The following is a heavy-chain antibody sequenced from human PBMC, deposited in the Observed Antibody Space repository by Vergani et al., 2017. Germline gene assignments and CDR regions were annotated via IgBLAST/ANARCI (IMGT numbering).Heavy chain of an antibody. Sequence: QVQLQQSGPGLVKPSQTLSLTCAISGDSVSSNSAAWNWIRQSPSRGLEWLGRTYYRSKWYNDYAVSVKSRITINPDTSKNQFSLQLNSVTPEDTAVYYCAKDIDGGATQTLYYYGMDVWGQGTTVTVSS. D-gene: IGHD1-26*01. V-gene: IGHV6-1*01. CDR3: AKDIDGGATQTLYYYGMDV. CDR1: GDSVSSNSAA. CDR2: TYYRSKWYN. J-gene: IGHJ6*02.